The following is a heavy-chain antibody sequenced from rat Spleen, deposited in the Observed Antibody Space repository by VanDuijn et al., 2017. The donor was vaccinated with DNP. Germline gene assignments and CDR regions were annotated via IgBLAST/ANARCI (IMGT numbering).Heavy chain of an antibody. CDR1: GFTFSAYY. CDR2: IGSPAYAP. Sequence: EVQLVESGGGLVQPGRSLKLSCAASGFTFSAYYMAWVRQAPAKGLEWVAYIGSPAYAPYYTDSVKGRFAISRDNAKSILYLQLDSLRFEDTATYYCARPDYWGQGVMVTVSS. J-gene: IGHJ2*01. CDR3: ARPDY. V-gene: IGHV5-25*01.